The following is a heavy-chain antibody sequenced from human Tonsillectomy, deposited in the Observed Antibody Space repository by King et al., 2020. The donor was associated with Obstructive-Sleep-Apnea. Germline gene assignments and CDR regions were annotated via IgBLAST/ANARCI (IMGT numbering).Heavy chain of an antibody. V-gene: IGHV3-21*01. CDR2: ISSSSSYI. Sequence: VQLVESGGGLVKPGGSLRLSCAASGFTFSSYSMNWVRQAPGKGLEWVSSISSSSSYIYYADSVKGRFTISRDNAKNSLYLQMNSLRAEDTAVYYCARDHRYSGSYYYYYGMDVWGQGTTVTVSS. J-gene: IGHJ6*02. CDR3: ARDHRYSGSYYYYYGMDV. CDR1: GFTFSSYS. D-gene: IGHD1-26*01.